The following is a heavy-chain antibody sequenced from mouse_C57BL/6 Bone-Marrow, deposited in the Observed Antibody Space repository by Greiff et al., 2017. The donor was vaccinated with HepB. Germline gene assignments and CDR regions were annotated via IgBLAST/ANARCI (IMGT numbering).Heavy chain of an antibody. D-gene: IGHD1-1*01. J-gene: IGHJ4*01. CDR1: GFSLTSYG. CDR2: IWSGGST. V-gene: IGHV2-2*01. Sequence: VQGVESGPGLVQPSQSLSITCTVSGFSLTSYGVHWVRQSPGKGLEWLGVIWSGGSTDYNAAFISRLSISKDNSKSQVFFKMNSLQADDTAIYYCARITTVVVYYAMDYWGQGTSVTVSS. CDR3: ARITTVVVYYAMDY.